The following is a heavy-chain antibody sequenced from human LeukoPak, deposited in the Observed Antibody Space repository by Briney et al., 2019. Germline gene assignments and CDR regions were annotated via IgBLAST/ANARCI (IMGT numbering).Heavy chain of an antibody. J-gene: IGHJ4*02. V-gene: IGHV4-39*07. CDR2: IYYSGST. Sequence: SETLSLTCTVSGGCISSSSYYWGWIRQPPGKGLEWIGSIYYSGSTYYNPSLKSRVTISVDTSKNQFSLKLSSVTVADTAVYYCARGDGYLSPYFDYWGQGTLVTVSS. CDR3: ARGDGYLSPYFDY. CDR1: GGCISSSSYY. D-gene: IGHD5-24*01.